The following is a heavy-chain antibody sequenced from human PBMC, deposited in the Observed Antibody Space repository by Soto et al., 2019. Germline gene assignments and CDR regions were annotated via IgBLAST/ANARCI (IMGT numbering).Heavy chain of an antibody. CDR2: IIPIFGTA. J-gene: IGHJ2*01. D-gene: IGHD3-22*01. Sequence: AVKVSCKASEDTFRDYAISWVRQAPGQGPEWMGGIIPIFGTANYAQKFQGRVTITADTSANTVYLELSSLRSEDTAVYYCASNKYDSSAYYYWYLGLWGRGTLVTV. CDR1: EDTFRDYA. V-gene: IGHV1-69*06. CDR3: ASNKYDSSAYYYWYLGL.